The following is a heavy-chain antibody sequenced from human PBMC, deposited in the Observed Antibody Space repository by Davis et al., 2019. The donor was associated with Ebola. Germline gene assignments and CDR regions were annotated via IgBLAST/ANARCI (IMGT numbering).Heavy chain of an antibody. D-gene: IGHD3-16*02. Sequence: AASVKVSCKASGYTFTSYYMHWVRQAPGQGLEWMGIINPSGDSTSYAQKFQGRVTMTRDTSTSTVYMELSSLRSEDTAVYYCARGQSPVWGSYRYSPFDYWGQGTLVTVSS. CDR2: INPSGDST. J-gene: IGHJ4*02. V-gene: IGHV1-46*01. CDR3: ARGQSPVWGSYRYSPFDY. CDR1: GYTFTSYY.